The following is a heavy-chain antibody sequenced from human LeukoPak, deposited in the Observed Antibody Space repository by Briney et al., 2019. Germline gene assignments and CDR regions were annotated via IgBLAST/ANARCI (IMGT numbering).Heavy chain of an antibody. CDR3: AREGSSWKDAFDI. CDR2: IYYSGSN. CDR1: GGSISSYY. J-gene: IGHJ3*02. Sequence: PSETLSLTCTVSGGSISSYYWSWIRPPPGKGLEWIGNIYYSGSNNYNPSLRSRVTILVDSSKNQFSLKLSAVAAADAAVYYCAREGSSWKDAFDIWGQGTMVTVSS. D-gene: IGHD6-13*01. V-gene: IGHV4-59*01.